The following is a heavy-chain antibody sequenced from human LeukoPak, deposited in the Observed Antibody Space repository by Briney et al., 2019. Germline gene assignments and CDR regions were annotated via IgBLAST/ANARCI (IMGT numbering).Heavy chain of an antibody. CDR1: GGTFSSYA. D-gene: IGHD3-10*01. CDR2: IIPIFGTA. CDR3: ARGWYYYGSGGYYFDY. V-gene: IGHV1-69*01. Sequence: ASVKVSCKASGGTFSSYAISWVRQAPGQGLEWMGGIIPIFGTANSAQKFQGRVTITADESTSTAYVELSSLRSEDTAVYYCARGWYYYGSGGYYFDYWGQGTLVTVSS. J-gene: IGHJ4*02.